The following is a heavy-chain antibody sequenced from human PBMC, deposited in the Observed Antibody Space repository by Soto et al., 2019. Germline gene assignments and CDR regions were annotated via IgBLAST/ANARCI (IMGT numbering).Heavy chain of an antibody. D-gene: IGHD5-12*01. V-gene: IGHV1-3*01. J-gene: IGHJ4*02. CDR2: INAGNGNT. CDR3: ARVSGYYLPDY. Sequence: ASVKVSCKASGYTFTNYATHWVRQAPGQRLEWMGWINAGNGNTKYSQKFRGRVTITRDTSASTAYMELSSLRSEDTAVYYCARVSGYYLPDYWGQGTLVTVSS. CDR1: GYTFTNYA.